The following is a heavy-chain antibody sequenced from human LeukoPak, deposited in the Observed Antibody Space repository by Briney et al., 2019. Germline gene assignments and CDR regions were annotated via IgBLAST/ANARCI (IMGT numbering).Heavy chain of an antibody. V-gene: IGHV5-51*01. CDR1: GYRFNNFW. CDR2: IYPDDSET. Sequence: GESLKISCKGSGYRFNNFWIGWVRQMPGKGLEWMGIIYPDDSETKYSPSFQGQVTISVDKSITTAYLQWNSLRTSDTAMYYCASGSCGGVCYDAFDIWGQGTMVTVSS. D-gene: IGHD2-21*01. J-gene: IGHJ3*02. CDR3: ASGSCGGVCYDAFDI.